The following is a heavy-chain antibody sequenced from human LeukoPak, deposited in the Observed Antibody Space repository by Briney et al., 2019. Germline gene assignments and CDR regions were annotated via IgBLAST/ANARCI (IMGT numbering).Heavy chain of an antibody. CDR3: ARDIYCSSTSCYGNAFDI. D-gene: IGHD2-2*01. CDR1: GFTFSSYA. Sequence: GGSLRLSCAASGFTFSSYAMHWVRQAPGKGLEWVAVISYDGSNKYYADSVKGRFTISRDNSKNTLYLQMNSLRAEDTAAYYCARDIYCSSTSCYGNAFDIWGQGTMVTVSS. CDR2: ISYDGSNK. V-gene: IGHV3-30*04. J-gene: IGHJ3*02.